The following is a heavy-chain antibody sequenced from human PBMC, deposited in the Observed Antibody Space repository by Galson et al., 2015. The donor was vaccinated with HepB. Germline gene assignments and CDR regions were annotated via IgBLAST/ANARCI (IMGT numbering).Heavy chain of an antibody. J-gene: IGHJ3*02. Sequence: QVQLQESGPGLVKPSETLSLTCTVSGGSISSYYWSWIRQPPGKGLEWIGYIYYSGSTNYNPSLKSRVTISVDTSKNQFSLKPSSVTAADTAVYYCARQDSSGWYGSSAFDIWGQGTMVTVSS. CDR3: ARQDSSGWYGSSAFDI. D-gene: IGHD6-19*01. CDR2: IYYSGST. V-gene: IGHV4-59*01. CDR1: GGSISSYY.